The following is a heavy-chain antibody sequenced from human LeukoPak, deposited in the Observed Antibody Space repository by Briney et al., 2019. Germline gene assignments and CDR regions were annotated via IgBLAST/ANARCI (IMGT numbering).Heavy chain of an antibody. J-gene: IGHJ5*02. V-gene: IGHV3-33*01. Sequence: PGGSLRLSCAASGFTFSSYGMHWVRQAPGTGLEWVAVMWYDGSNEAYADSVRGRFTISRDNSENRLYLQMSSLGVEDAAVYYCAREHTIAATGTHWFAPWGQGTLVTVSS. D-gene: IGHD6-13*01. CDR3: AREHTIAATGTHWFAP. CDR2: MWYDGSNE. CDR1: GFTFSSYG.